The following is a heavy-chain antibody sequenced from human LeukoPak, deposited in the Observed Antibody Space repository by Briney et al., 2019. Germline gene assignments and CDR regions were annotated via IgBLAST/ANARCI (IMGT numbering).Heavy chain of an antibody. CDR3: ARGQQWLVPAGDAFDI. Sequence: PGGSLRLSCAASGFTFSSYSMNWVRQAPGKGLEWVSSISSSSSYIYYADSVKGRFTISRDNAKNSLYLQMDSLRAEDTAVYYCARGQQWLVPAGDAFDIWGQGTMVTVSS. CDR1: GFTFSSYS. CDR2: ISSSSSYI. D-gene: IGHD6-19*01. V-gene: IGHV3-21*01. J-gene: IGHJ3*02.